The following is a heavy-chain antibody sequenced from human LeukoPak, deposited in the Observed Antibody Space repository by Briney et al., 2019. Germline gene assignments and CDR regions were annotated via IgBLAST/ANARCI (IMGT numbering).Heavy chain of an antibody. D-gene: IGHD3-3*01. J-gene: IGHJ4*02. CDR1: GGSISSYY. CDR3: ARARGLRFLEWLLYDY. CDR2: IYYSGST. Sequence: SETVSLTCTVSGGSISSYYWSWIRQPPGKGLEWIGYIYYSGSTNYNPSLKSRVTISVDTSKNQFSLKLSSVTAADTAVYYCARARGLRFLEWLLYDYWGQGTLVTVSS. V-gene: IGHV4-59*01.